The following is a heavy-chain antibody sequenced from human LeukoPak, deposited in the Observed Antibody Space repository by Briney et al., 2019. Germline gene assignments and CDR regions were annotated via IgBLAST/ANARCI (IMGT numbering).Heavy chain of an antibody. D-gene: IGHD6-19*01. V-gene: IGHV3-23*01. CDR3: AKDIIGIKVGVYSGGWSPGY. J-gene: IGHJ4*02. CDR2: ISGSGGST. CDR1: GFTFSSYA. Sequence: PGGSLRLSCAASGFTFSSYAMSWVRQAPGKGLEWVSAISGSGGSTYYADSVKGRFTISRDNSKNTLYLQMNSLRAEDTAVYYCAKDIIGIKVGVYSGGWSPGYWGQGTLVTVSS.